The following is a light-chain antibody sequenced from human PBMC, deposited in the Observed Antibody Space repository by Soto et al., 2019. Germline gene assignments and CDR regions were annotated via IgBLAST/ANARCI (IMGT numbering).Light chain of an antibody. CDR2: GNT. V-gene: IGLV1-40*01. J-gene: IGLJ1*01. CDR1: SSNIGATYD. Sequence: QSVLTQPPSVSGAPGQRVTISCTGSSSNIGATYDVPWYQHLPGTAPKLLIYGNTNRPSGVPDRFSGSKSGTSASLAISGLQAEDEADYYCQSYDSGLSGYVFGTGTKLTVL. CDR3: QSYDSGLSGYV.